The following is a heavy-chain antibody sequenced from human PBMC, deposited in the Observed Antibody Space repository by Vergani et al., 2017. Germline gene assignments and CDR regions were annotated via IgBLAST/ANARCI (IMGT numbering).Heavy chain of an antibody. CDR3: ARGRGGYYYYMDV. J-gene: IGHJ6*03. CDR1: GGSFSGYY. CDR2: INHSGST. Sequence: QVQLQQWGAGLLKPSETLSLTCAVYGGSFSGYYWSWIRQPPGKGLEWIGEINHSGSTNYNPSLESRVTISVDTSKNQFSLKLSSVTAADTAVYYCARGRGGYYYYMDVWGKGTTVTVSS. D-gene: IGHD3-16*01. V-gene: IGHV4-34*01.